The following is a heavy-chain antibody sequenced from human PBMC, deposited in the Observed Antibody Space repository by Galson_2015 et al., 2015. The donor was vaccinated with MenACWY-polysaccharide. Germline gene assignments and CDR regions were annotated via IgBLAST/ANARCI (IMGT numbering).Heavy chain of an antibody. Sequence: SVKVSCKASGYSFAKYVMYWLRQAPGQRLEYMGWINTGSGNTKVSQKFQDRVTITGDTSTNTVFLELRSLKSEDTAVYYCARDYAALSVVVLPGFYVDPWGQGTLVTVAS. CDR1: GYSFAKYV. CDR2: INTGSGNT. V-gene: IGHV1-3*04. J-gene: IGHJ5*02. D-gene: IGHD2-2*01. CDR3: ARDYAALSVVVLPGFYVDP.